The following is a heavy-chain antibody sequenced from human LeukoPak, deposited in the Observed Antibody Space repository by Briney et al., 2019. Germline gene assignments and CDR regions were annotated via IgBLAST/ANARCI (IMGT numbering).Heavy chain of an antibody. CDR3: ARDTGGSIGGRSFDY. D-gene: IGHD2-8*01. J-gene: IGHJ4*02. V-gene: IGHV1-69*01. Sequence: SVKVSCKASGGTFRTYAIAWVRQAPGQGLEWMGGIIPMFGTANYAQKFRGRVTMTADESTDKSTTTAYLELTSLKSEDTALYYCARDTGGSIGGRSFDYWGQGTLVTVSS. CDR1: GGTFRTYA. CDR2: IIPMFGTA.